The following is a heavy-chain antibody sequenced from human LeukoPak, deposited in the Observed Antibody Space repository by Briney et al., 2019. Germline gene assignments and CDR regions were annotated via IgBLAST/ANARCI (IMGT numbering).Heavy chain of an antibody. J-gene: IGHJ4*02. V-gene: IGHV1-18*01. CDR3: ARDRPTIFGVVNPFDY. Sequence: GASVKVSCKASGYTFTSYGISWVRQAPGQGLESMGWISAYNGNTNYAQKLQGRVTMTTDTSTSTAHMELRSLRSDDTAVYYCARDRPTIFGVVNPFDYWGQGTLVTVSS. CDR1: GYTFTSYG. D-gene: IGHD3-3*01. CDR2: ISAYNGNT.